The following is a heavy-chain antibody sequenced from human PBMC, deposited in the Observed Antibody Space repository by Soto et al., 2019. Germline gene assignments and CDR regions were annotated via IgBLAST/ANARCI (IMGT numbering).Heavy chain of an antibody. CDR1: GFSLSTSGMC. CDR3: ARRRVTDAFDI. D-gene: IGHD2-21*02. J-gene: IGHJ3*02. V-gene: IGHV2-70*11. Sequence: SGPTLVNPTQTLTLTCTFSGFSLSTSGMCVNWIRQPPGKALEWLARIDWDDDKYYTTSLKTRLTISKDTSKNQVVLTVTNMDPVDTGTYYCARRRVTDAFDIWGQGTMVTVSS. CDR2: IDWDDDK.